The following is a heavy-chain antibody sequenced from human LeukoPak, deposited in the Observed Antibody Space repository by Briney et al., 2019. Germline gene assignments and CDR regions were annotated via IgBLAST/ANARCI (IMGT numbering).Heavy chain of an antibody. J-gene: IGHJ4*02. CDR3: ARSGADYYFDY. V-gene: IGHV4-34*01. CDR1: GGSFSGYY. D-gene: IGHD3-10*01. Sequence: SETLSLTCAVYGGSFSGYYWSWIRQPPGKGLEWIGEINHSGSTNYNPSLKSRVTISVDTSKNQFSLKPSSVTAADTAVYYCARSGADYYFDYWGQGTLVTVSS. CDR2: INHSGST.